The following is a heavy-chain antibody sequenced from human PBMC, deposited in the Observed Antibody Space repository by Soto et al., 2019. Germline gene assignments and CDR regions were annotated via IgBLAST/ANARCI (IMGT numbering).Heavy chain of an antibody. CDR3: TSSYSTSSSPDY. Sequence: SETLSLTCIVSVGSMRNYYWNWIRQPPGRGLEWIGYVYHSGSTNYNPSLKSRVSMSVDVSRNHFSLTLHSVTAADTAVYFCTSSYSTSSSPDYWGQGTLVTVSS. J-gene: IGHJ4*02. V-gene: IGHV4-59*01. CDR2: VYHSGST. D-gene: IGHD6-6*01. CDR1: VGSMRNYY.